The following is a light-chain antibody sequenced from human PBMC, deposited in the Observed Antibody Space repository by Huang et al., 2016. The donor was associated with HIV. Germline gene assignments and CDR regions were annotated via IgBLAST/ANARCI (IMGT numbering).Light chain of an antibody. CDR1: QNINTW. V-gene: IGKV1-5*03. CDR3: QQYNTYWYT. Sequence: DIQMTQSPSTLSASVGDRVTITCRASQNINTWLAWYQQKPGKAPDLLIYMASSLQVGVPSRFTGSGSGTDFTLTITSLQPDDLGTYYCQQYNTYWYTFGQGTKLEI. CDR2: MAS. J-gene: IGKJ2*01.